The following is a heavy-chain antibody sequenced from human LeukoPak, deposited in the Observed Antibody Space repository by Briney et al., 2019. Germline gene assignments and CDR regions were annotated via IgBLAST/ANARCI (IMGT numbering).Heavy chain of an antibody. CDR1: TFTFRSYG. V-gene: IGHV3-48*04. CDR2: GSGGSSKI. D-gene: IGHD2-21*01. J-gene: IGHJ4*02. CDR3: AYSRSTSANCYGGIDN. Sequence: GGSLRLSCTASTFTFRSYGMNWVRQAPGKGLEWVSHGSGGSSKIYYVDSVKGRFTIYRDNAKNSFYMHMNTLRAADTAVYYCAYSRSTSANCYGGIDNWGQGTLVTVSS.